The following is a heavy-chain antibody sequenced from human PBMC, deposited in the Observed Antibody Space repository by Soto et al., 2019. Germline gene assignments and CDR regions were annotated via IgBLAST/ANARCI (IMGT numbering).Heavy chain of an antibody. CDR1: GGSISSGYS. V-gene: IGHV4-30-2*01. D-gene: IGHD6-6*01. Sequence: QLQLQESGSGLVKTSQTLSLTCAVSGGSISSGYSWSWIRQPPGKGLEWVGYIYHIGNAYYNPSLKSRVTMSIGRSKNQFSLKLTSVTAADTAVYYCARKVAARNYFDYWGQGTLVTVSS. J-gene: IGHJ4*02. CDR3: ARKVAARNYFDY. CDR2: IYHIGNA.